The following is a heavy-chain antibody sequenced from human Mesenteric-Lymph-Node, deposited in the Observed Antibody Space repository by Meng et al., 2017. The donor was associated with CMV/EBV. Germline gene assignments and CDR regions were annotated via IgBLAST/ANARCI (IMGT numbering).Heavy chain of an antibody. Sequence: GSLRLSCAASGFTFSSYWMSWIRQSPGKGLEWIGEINHGGSTHYNLSLKSRVTISIDTSKNQLSLKLTSVTAADTAMYYCGRLMHCSTTSCRDYWGQGTLVTVSS. D-gene: IGHD2-2*01. CDR2: INHGGST. CDR1: GFTFSSYW. V-gene: IGHV4-34*01. J-gene: IGHJ4*02. CDR3: GRLMHCSTTSCRDY.